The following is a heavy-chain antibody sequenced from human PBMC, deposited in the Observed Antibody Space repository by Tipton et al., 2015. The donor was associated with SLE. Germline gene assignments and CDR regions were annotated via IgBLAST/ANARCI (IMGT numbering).Heavy chain of an antibody. CDR3: ARDRIAAAGILGAFDI. Sequence: TLSLTCTFSGGSISSHYWSWIRQPPGKGLEWIGYIYYSGSTNYNPSLKSRVTISVDTSKNQFSLKLSSVTAADTAVYYCARDRIAAAGILGAFDIWGQGTMVTVSS. CDR1: GGSISSHY. V-gene: IGHV4-59*11. D-gene: IGHD6-13*01. J-gene: IGHJ3*02. CDR2: IYYSGST.